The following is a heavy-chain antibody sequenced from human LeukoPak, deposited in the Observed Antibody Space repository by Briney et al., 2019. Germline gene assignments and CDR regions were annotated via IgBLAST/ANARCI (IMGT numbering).Heavy chain of an antibody. CDR2: ISSSTSYI. D-gene: IGHD4-17*01. V-gene: IGHV3-21*01. Sequence: PGGSLRLSCAASGFPFSTYSLNWVRQAPGKGLEWVSSISSSTSYIYYADSVKGRFTISRDNAKNSLYLQMNSLRAEDTAVYYCARDLYGDYSLDYWGQGTLVTVSS. J-gene: IGHJ4*02. CDR1: GFPFSTYS. CDR3: ARDLYGDYSLDY.